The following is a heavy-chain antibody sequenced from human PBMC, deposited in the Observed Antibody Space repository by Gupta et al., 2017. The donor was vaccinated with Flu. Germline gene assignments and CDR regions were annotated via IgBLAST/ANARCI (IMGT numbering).Heavy chain of an antibody. V-gene: IGHV4-4*07. J-gene: IGHJ5*02. D-gene: IGHD6-13*01. CDR2: IYTSGST. CDR1: GGSISSYY. Sequence: QVQLQESGPGLVKPSETLSLTCTVSGGSISSYYWSWIRQPAGKGLEWIGRIYTSGSTNYNPSLKSRVTMSVDTSKNQFSLKLSSVTAADTAVYYCAKENPPKYSSSWALAPPFDPWGQGTLVTVSS. CDR3: AKENPPKYSSSWALAPPFDP.